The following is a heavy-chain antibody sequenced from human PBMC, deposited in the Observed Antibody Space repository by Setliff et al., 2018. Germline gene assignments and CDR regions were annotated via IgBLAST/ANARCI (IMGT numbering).Heavy chain of an antibody. D-gene: IGHD1-26*01. CDR1: GGSISSSSYY. Sequence: SETLSLTCTVSGGSISSSSYYWGWIRQPPGKGLEWIGSIDHSGSTHYNPSLKSRVTISVDTAKNQFSLKLRSVTAADTAVYYCGRPLVGVTTGFENWGQGTLVTVSS. CDR2: IDHSGST. CDR3: GRPLVGVTTGFEN. V-gene: IGHV4-39*07. J-gene: IGHJ4*02.